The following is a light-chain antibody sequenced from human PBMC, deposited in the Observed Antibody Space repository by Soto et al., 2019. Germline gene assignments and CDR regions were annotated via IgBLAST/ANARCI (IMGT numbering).Light chain of an antibody. J-gene: IGKJ4*01. Sequence: DVVMTQSPLSLPVTPGEPASISCRSSQSLLHSNGYNYLDWFLQRPGQSPQLLIYLGSNRASGVPDSFSVSASGTDFKLKISRVEAEDVGVYYCMQALQTPLTFGGGTKVEIK. V-gene: IGKV2-28*01. CDR1: QSLLHSNGYNY. CDR3: MQALQTPLT. CDR2: LGS.